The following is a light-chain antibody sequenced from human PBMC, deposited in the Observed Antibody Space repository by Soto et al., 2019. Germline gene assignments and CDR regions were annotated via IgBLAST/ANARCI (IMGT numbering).Light chain of an antibody. CDR2: AAS. V-gene: IGKV1-12*01. CDR3: QQSNSFPRT. J-gene: IGKJ4*01. Sequence: DIQMTQSPSFVSASLGDSVTITCRASQAVSTWLAWYQQKPGGAPRLLIYAASTLQSGVPSRFRGSGSATDFTLTIRSLQPEDFATYYCQQSNSFPRTFGGGTKVDIK. CDR1: QAVSTW.